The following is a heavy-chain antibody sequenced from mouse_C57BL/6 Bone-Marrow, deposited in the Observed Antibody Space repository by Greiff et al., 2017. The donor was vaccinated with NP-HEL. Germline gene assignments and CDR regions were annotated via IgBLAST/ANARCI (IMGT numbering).Heavy chain of an antibody. D-gene: IGHD1-1*01. Sequence: QVQLQQSGAELVRPGASVTLSCKASGYTFTDYEMHWGKQTPVHGLEWIGAIDPETGGTAYNQKFKGKAILTADKSSSTAYMELRSLTSEDSAVYYCTRWPNIPPGATVVARYFDVWGTGTTVTVSS. CDR3: TRWPNIPPGATVVARYFDV. CDR2: IDPETGGT. CDR1: GYTFTDYE. V-gene: IGHV1-15*01. J-gene: IGHJ1*03.